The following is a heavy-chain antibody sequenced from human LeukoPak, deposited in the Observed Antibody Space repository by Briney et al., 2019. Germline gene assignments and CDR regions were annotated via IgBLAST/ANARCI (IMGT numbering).Heavy chain of an antibody. CDR2: ISAYNGNT. CDR1: GYTFTSYD. Sequence: ASVKVSCKASGYTFTSYDINWVRQATGQGLEWTGWISAYNGNTNYAQKLQGRVTMTTDTSTSTAYMELRSLRSDDTAVYYCARDIVGALENWFDPWGQGTLVTVSS. D-gene: IGHD1-26*01. V-gene: IGHV1-18*01. CDR3: ARDIVGALENWFDP. J-gene: IGHJ5*02.